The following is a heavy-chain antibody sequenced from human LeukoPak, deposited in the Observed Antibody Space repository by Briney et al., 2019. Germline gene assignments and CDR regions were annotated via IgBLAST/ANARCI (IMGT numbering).Heavy chain of an antibody. CDR3: AKALEIERSGYYTDY. D-gene: IGHD3-22*01. CDR2: IRGDGDST. Sequence: PGGPLSLFCAASGFPFDVYAMHWVRQAPGKALEWVSHIRGDGDSTYYADSVKGRFTISRDNSKNSLYLQMNSLRTEDTALYYCAKALEIERSGYYTDYWGQGTLVTVSS. CDR1: GFPFDVYA. J-gene: IGHJ4*02. V-gene: IGHV3-43*02.